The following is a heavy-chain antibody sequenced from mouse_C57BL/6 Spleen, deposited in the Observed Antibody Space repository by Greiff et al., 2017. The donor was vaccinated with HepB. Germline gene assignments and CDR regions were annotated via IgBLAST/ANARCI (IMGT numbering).Heavy chain of an antibody. Sequence: EVQLQQSGAELVRPGASVKLSCTASGFNIKDDYMHWVKQRPEQGLEWIGWIDPENGDTEYASKFQGKATITADTSSNTAYLQLSSLTSEDTAVYYCTRGYYYGSSYGLYYFDYWGQCTTLPVSS. V-gene: IGHV14-4*01. CDR3: TRGYYYGSSYGLYYFDY. CDR1: GFNIKDDY. CDR2: IDPENGDT. D-gene: IGHD1-1*01. J-gene: IGHJ2*01.